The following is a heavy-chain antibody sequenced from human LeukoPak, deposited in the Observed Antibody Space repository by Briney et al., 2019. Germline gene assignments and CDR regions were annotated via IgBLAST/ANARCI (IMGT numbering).Heavy chain of an antibody. Sequence: GASVKVSCKASGGTFSSYAISWVRQAPGQGLEWMGGIIPIFGTANYAQKFQGRVTITTDESTSTAYMELSSLRSEDTAVYYCASYSRSGYILWGQGTLVTVSS. CDR3: ASYSRSGYIL. V-gene: IGHV1-69*05. CDR1: GGTFSSYA. D-gene: IGHD3-22*01. J-gene: IGHJ4*02. CDR2: IIPIFGTA.